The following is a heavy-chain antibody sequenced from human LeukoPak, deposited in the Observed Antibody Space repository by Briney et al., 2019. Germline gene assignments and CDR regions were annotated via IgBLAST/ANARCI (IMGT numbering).Heavy chain of an antibody. V-gene: IGHV3-33*01. J-gene: IGHJ6*02. D-gene: IGHD2-8*01. CDR1: GFTFSGYG. Sequence: GGSLRLSCAASGFTFSGYGMHWVRLAPGKGLEWVADIWFDGKNEHFAASVKGRFTISRDNSNKTMYLQINSLRAEDTAVYYCARDRHCVNGLCHNSPGMDVWGRGTTVTVSS. CDR3: ARDRHCVNGLCHNSPGMDV. CDR2: IWFDGKNE.